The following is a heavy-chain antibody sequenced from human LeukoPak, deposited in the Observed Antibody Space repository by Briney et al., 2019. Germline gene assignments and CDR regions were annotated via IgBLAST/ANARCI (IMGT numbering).Heavy chain of an antibody. CDR3: ARDSDCSSTSCPNWFDP. J-gene: IGHJ5*02. V-gene: IGHV1-2*02. Sequence: ASVKVSCKASGYTFTGYYMHWVRQAPGQGLEWMGWINPNSGGTNYAQKFQGRVTITRDTSISTAYMELSRLRSDDTAVYYCARDSDCSSTSCPNWFDPWGQGTLVTVSS. CDR2: INPNSGGT. D-gene: IGHD2-2*01. CDR1: GYTFTGYY.